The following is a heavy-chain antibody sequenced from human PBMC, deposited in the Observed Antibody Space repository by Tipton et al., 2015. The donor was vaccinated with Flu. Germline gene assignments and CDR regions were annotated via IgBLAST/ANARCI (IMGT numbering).Heavy chain of an antibody. CDR1: GHSISSGYY. CDR2: ISSSGSTI. CDR3: VRIPVAGLKKYYFDS. J-gene: IGHJ4*02. V-gene: IGHV3-11*04. D-gene: IGHD6-19*01. Sequence: TLSLTCTVSGHSISSGYYWGWFRQPPGKGLGWVSYISSSGSTIYYADSVKGRFTISRDNAKSSLYLQMYSLSAEDTALYYCVRIPVAGLKKYYFDSSGQGTLVTVSS.